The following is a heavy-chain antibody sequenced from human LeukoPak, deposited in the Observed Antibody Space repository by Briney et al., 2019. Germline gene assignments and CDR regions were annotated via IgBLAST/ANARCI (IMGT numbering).Heavy chain of an antibody. CDR2: IYYSGST. D-gene: IGHD6-19*01. Sequence: SETLSLTCTVSGGSISSSSYYWGWIRQPPGKGLEWIGSIYYSGSTYYNPSLKSRVTISVDTSKNQFSLKLSSVTAADTAVYYCAGHIWGQWLVPGHFDYWGQGTLVTVSS. J-gene: IGHJ4*02. V-gene: IGHV4-39*01. CDR1: GGSISSSSYY. CDR3: AGHIWGQWLVPGHFDY.